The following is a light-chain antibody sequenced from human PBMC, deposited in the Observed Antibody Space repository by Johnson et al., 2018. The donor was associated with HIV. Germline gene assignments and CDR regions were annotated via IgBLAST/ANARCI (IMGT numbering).Light chain of an antibody. V-gene: IGLV1-51*01. CDR2: DNN. Sequence: QSVLTQPPSVSAAPGQKVTISCSGSSSNLGNNYVSWYQQLPGTAPKLLIYDNNKRPSGIPDRFSGSKSASSATLGITGLQTGDEADYHCGTWDSSLRVGFFGTGTKVTVL. J-gene: IGLJ1*01. CDR1: SSNLGNNY. CDR3: GTWDSSLRVGF.